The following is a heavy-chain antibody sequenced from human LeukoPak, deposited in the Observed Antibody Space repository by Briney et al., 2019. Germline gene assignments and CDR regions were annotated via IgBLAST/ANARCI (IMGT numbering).Heavy chain of an antibody. D-gene: IGHD3-10*01. Sequence: SETLSLTCTVSSGSISTFYWSWIRLPAGKGLEWIGRIYTSGRTNYNPSLKSRVIMSLDTSKNQFSLNLSSVTAADTAVYFCARAHSGWDYFDYWGQGTLVTVFS. CDR1: SGSISTFY. J-gene: IGHJ4*02. CDR3: ARAHSGWDYFDY. V-gene: IGHV4-4*07. CDR2: IYTSGRT.